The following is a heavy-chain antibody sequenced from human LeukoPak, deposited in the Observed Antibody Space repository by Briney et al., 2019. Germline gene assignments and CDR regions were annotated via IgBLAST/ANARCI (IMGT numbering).Heavy chain of an antibody. D-gene: IGHD3-3*01. V-gene: IGHV3-43*01. CDR1: GFIFNDYT. J-gene: IGHJ3*01. Sequence: GGSLRLSCAASGFIFNDYTMHWVRQAPGKGPEWVSLSNWDGSETYYADSVKGRFTISRDNDKNSLFLQMKSLRIEDTAFYYCAKDAGGILRFFGRMGAFGVWGPGTLVTVSS. CDR2: SNWDGSET. CDR3: AKDAGGILRFFGRMGAFGV.